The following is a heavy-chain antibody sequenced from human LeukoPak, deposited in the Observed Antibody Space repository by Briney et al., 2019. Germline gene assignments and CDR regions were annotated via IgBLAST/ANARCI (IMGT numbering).Heavy chain of an antibody. CDR3: ARDYYGSGSYYSHFDY. CDR1: GFTFSSYW. Sequence: GGSLRLSCAASGFTFSSYWMSWVRQAPGKGLEWVANIKQDGSEKYYVDSVKGRLTISRDNAKNSLYLQMNSLRAEDTAVYYCARDYYGSGSYYSHFDYWGQGTLVTVSS. CDR2: IKQDGSEK. D-gene: IGHD3-10*01. V-gene: IGHV3-7*01. J-gene: IGHJ4*02.